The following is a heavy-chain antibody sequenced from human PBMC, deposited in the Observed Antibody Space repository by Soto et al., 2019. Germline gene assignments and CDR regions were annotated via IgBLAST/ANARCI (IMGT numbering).Heavy chain of an antibody. J-gene: IGHJ4*02. CDR3: AKAPETHITLITTITHWLRY. D-gene: IGHD5-12*01. CDR2: ISGGGGTT. CDR1: GFTFSQYA. Sequence: EVELLESGGGLVQPGGSLRLSCAGSGFTFSQYAMSWVRQAPGKGLEWVSGISGGGGTTYYADSVKGRFTISRDNSKNTVYLQMNTLRAEDTAVYYCAKAPETHITLITTITHWLRYWGQGNLVIVSS. V-gene: IGHV3-23*01.